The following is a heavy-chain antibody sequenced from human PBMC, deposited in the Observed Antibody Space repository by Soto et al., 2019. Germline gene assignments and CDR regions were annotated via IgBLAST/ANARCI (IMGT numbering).Heavy chain of an antibody. CDR3: AKSPWGATIVPCHH. V-gene: IGHV3-33*05. D-gene: IGHD5-12*01. CDR2: ISHDGSSN. Sequence: QVQLVESGGGVVQTGRSLRLSCAGSGFTFSSYGMHWVRLAPGKGLEWLAAISHDGSSNYYADSVNGRFTISRDDSKNTLYLQMNSLRVEDTAVYYCAKSPWGATIVPCHHWGQETLVTVSA. CDR1: GFTFSSYG. J-gene: IGHJ4*02.